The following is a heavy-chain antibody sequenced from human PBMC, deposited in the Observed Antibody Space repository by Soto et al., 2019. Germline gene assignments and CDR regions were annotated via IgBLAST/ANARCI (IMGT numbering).Heavy chain of an antibody. V-gene: IGHV4-31*03. CDR1: GGSISSGGYY. D-gene: IGHD5-12*01. Sequence: QVQLQESGPGLVKPSQTLSLTCTVSGGSISSGGYYWSWIRQHPGKGLEWIGYIYYSGSTYYNPSLKSRVTISVDTSKNQYSLKLSSVTAAETAVYYCARRVRYSGYDSGSYGMDVWGQGTTVTVSS. CDR2: IYYSGST. CDR3: ARRVRYSGYDSGSYGMDV. J-gene: IGHJ6*02.